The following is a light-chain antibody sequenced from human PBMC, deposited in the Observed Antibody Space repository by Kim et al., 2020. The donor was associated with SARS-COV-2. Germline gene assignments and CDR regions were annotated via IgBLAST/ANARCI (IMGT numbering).Light chain of an antibody. CDR3: SSYVPRNKEV. V-gene: IGLV2-8*01. CDR1: SSDVGGYNS. CDR2: DVT. Sequence: QSALTQPPSASGSPGQSVTISCTGTSSDVGGYNSVSWYQQHPGKAPQLMVYDVTKRPSGVPDRFSGSKSGNTASLTVSGLQAEDEADYYCSSYVPRNKEVFGGGTKLTVL. J-gene: IGLJ3*02.